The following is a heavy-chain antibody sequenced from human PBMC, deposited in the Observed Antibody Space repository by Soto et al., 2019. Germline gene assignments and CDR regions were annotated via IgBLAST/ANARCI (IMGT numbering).Heavy chain of an antibody. CDR2: INPNTGGT. J-gene: IGHJ6*02. D-gene: IGHD6-19*01. CDR1: GFSLTGYY. Sequence: ASVKVSCKASGFSLTGYYFHWIRAAPGQGLAWLGWINPNTGGTTYAQKFQGRVTVTTDTSTSTAYMELRSLRSDDTAVYYCARSIAVAGTKLHYGLDVWGQGTTVTVSS. V-gene: IGHV1-2*02. CDR3: ARSIAVAGTKLHYGLDV.